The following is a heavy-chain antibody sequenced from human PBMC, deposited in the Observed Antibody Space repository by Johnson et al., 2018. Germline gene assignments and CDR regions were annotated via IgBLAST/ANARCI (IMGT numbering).Heavy chain of an antibody. J-gene: IGHJ6*02. CDR3: ARRASTAYGKGRYSSFFYGVDV. CDR1: GFTLRTSV. V-gene: IGHV3-33*01. Sequence: QVRLVESGGGVVQPGRSLRLSCAASGFTLRTSVMHWVRQAPGSGLDGVAAIWSDGSNESYADSVMGRFTIYTDNSKNTLYLQMNSLRSEDTAVDYCARRASTAYGKGRYSSFFYGVDVWGQGTTVTVSS. D-gene: IGHD3-10*01. CDR2: IWSDGSNE.